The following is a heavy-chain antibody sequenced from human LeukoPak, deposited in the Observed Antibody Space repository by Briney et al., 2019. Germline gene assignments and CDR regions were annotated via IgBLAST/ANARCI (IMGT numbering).Heavy chain of an antibody. V-gene: IGHV3-21*01. Sequence: GSPRCSCAASCFPFRIHYMNWGRPAPGKGLGLGSSISSSSSYIYYADSVKGRFTISRDNAKTSLYLQMNSLRAEDTAVYYCARYYYDSSGYSYWGQGTLVTVSS. CDR2: ISSSSSYI. J-gene: IGHJ4*02. D-gene: IGHD3-22*01. CDR1: CFPFRIHY. CDR3: ARYYYDSSGYSY.